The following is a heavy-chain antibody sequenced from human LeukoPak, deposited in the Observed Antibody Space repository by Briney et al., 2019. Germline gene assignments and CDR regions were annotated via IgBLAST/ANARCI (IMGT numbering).Heavy chain of an antibody. J-gene: IGHJ4*02. CDR2: ITYTGRT. Sequence: PSETLSLTCAVSGASISADYWIWIRQPPGNGLEWIGYITYTGRTNYNPALKSRVTISEDTSKNAFSLRLSSVTAADTATYYCARRVPSHFVDSWGQGILVTVYS. CDR1: GASISADY. CDR3: ARRVPSHFVDS. D-gene: IGHD3-10*01. V-gene: IGHV4-59*08.